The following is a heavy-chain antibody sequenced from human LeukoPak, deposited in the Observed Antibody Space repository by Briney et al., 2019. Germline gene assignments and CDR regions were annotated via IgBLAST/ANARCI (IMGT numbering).Heavy chain of an antibody. Sequence: SETLSLTCAVSGYSISGGYYWGWIRQPPGKGLEWIGSIYHSGSTYYNPSLKSRVTISVDTSKNQFSLKLSSVTAADTAVYYCARHLKLSHAFDIWGQGTMVTVSS. CDR3: ARHLKLSHAFDI. D-gene: IGHD3-3*02. CDR1: GYSISGGYY. J-gene: IGHJ3*02. CDR2: IYHSGST. V-gene: IGHV4-38-2*01.